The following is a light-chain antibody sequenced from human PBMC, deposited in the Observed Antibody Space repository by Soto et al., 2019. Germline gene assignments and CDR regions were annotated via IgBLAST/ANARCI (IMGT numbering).Light chain of an antibody. J-gene: IGKJ4*01. CDR1: QSVSSY. V-gene: IGKV3-11*01. Sequence: EIVLTQSPATLSLFPGERATLSCRASQSVSSYLAWYQQRPGQAPRLLIYDASNRATGIPARFSGSGSGTDFTLTISSLEPEDFAVYYCQQRTNWRRTFGGGTKVDIK. CDR3: QQRTNWRRT. CDR2: DAS.